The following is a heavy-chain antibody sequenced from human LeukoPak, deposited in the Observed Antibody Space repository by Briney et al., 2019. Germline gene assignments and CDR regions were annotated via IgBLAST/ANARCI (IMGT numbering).Heavy chain of an antibody. CDR3: ARHTRGWSFDN. CDR1: GFTFSTHW. CDR2: IHPGGSST. D-gene: IGHD6-19*01. V-gene: IGHV3-74*01. Sequence: GGSLRLSCAASGFTFSTHWMYWVRQAPGKGLVWVSHIHPGGSSTFYADSVKGRFTISRDNAKNTLYLHMNSLRAEDTAVYYCARHTRGWSFDNWGQGTLVTVSS. J-gene: IGHJ4*02.